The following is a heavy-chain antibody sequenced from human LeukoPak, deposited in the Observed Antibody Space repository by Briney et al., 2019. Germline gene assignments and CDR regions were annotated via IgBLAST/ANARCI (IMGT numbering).Heavy chain of an antibody. CDR1: GFTVSSNY. V-gene: IGHV3-53*01. CDR2: IYSGGST. CDR3: ARGAPGGLDAFDI. J-gene: IGHJ3*02. D-gene: IGHD3-16*01. Sequence: GGSLRLSCAASGFTVSSNYMSWVRQAPGKGLEWVSVIYSGGSTYYADSVKGRFTISRDNSKNTLYLQMNSLRAEDTAVYYCARGAPGGLDAFDIWGQGTMVTVSS.